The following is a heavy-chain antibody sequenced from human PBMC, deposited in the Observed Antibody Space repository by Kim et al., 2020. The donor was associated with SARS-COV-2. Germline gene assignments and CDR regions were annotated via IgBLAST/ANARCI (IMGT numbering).Heavy chain of an antibody. Sequence: SETLSLTCTVSGGSISSGGYYWSWIRQHPGKGLEWIGYIYYSGSTYYNPSLKSRVTISVDTSKNQFSLKLSSVTAADTAVYYCARGGASYYFDYWGLGTLVTVSS. CDR2: IYYSGST. CDR3: ARGGASYYFDY. V-gene: IGHV4-31*03. J-gene: IGHJ4*02. CDR1: GGSISSGGYY. D-gene: IGHD1-26*01.